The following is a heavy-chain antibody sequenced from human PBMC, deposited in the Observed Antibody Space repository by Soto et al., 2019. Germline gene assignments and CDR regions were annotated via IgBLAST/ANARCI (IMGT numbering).Heavy chain of an antibody. V-gene: IGHV4-31*03. CDR1: GGSISSGGYY. CDR3: ARDPRGIGDYYYGMDV. J-gene: IGHJ6*02. D-gene: IGHD3-16*01. Sequence: LSETLSLTCTVSGGSISSGGYYWSWIRQHPGKGLEWIGYIYYSGSTYYNPSLKSRVTISVDTSKNQFSLKLSSVTAADTAVYYCARDPRGIGDYYYGMDVWGQGTTVTVSS. CDR2: IYYSGST.